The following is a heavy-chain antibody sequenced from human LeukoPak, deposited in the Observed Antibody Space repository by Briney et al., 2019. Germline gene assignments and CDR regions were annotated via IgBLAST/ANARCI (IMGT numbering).Heavy chain of an antibody. D-gene: IGHD6-19*01. CDR2: ISGSGGST. V-gene: IGHV3-23*01. Sequence: PGGSLRLSCAASGFTFSSYAMSWVRQAPGKGLEWVSAISGSGGSTYYADSVKGRFTISRDNSKNTLYLQMNSLRAEDTAVYYCAKPPKAAVAGMVVDYFYYMDVWGKRTTVTASS. CDR3: AKPPKAAVAGMVVDYFYYMDV. J-gene: IGHJ6*03. CDR1: GFTFSSYA.